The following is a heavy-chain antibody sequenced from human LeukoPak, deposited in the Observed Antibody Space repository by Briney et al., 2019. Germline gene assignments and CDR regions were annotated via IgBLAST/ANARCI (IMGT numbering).Heavy chain of an antibody. Sequence: SETLSLTCTVSGGSISSYYWSWIRQPAGKGLEWIGRIYTSGSTNYNPSLKSRVTMSVDTSKNQFSLKLSSVTAADTAVYYCARGAKTYYYDSSGYYFVYWGQGTLVTVSS. J-gene: IGHJ4*02. CDR3: ARGAKTYYYDSSGYYFVY. CDR1: GGSISSYY. D-gene: IGHD3-22*01. V-gene: IGHV4-4*07. CDR2: IYTSGST.